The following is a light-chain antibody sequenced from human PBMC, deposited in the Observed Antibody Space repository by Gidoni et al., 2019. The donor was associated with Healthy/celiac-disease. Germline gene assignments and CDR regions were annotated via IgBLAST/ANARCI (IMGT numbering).Light chain of an antibody. CDR1: QSVSSY. J-gene: IGKJ3*01. CDR3: QQRSNGPFT. V-gene: IGKV3-11*01. CDR2: DAS. Sequence: EIVLTQSPATLSLSPGERATISCRASQSVSSYLAWYQQKPGQAPRLLIYDASNRATGIPARFSGSGSGTDFTLTISSLEPEDFAVYYCQQRSNGPFTFGPGTKVDIK.